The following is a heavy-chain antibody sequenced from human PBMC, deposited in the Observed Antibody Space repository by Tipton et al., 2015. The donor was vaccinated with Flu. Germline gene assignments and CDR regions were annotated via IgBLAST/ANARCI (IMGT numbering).Heavy chain of an antibody. J-gene: IGHJ5*02. D-gene: IGHD1/OR15-1a*01. Sequence: LRLSCTVSGGSISTINYFWSWIRQPAGKGLEWIGRIYTSGSTNYNPSLKSRVTISLDTSKNQFSLKLNSVTAADTAVYYCARMVVGTTNWFDPWGQGTLVTVSS. CDR2: IYTSGST. V-gene: IGHV4-61*02. CDR1: GGSISTINYF. CDR3: ARMVVGTTNWFDP.